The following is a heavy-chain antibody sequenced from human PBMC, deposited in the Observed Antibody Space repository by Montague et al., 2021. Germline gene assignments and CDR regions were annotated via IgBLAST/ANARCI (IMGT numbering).Heavy chain of an antibody. Sequence: SLRLSCAASGFTVTSYAMHWVRQAPGKGLEWVALIWFDGSNIKYADSVKGRFTISRDTPKNTLSLEMDSLTADDTAVYYCVRGRPPWLGRGFDLWGQGTLVTVSS. D-gene: IGHD6-19*01. CDR1: GFTVTSYA. J-gene: IGHJ4*02. CDR2: IWFDGSNI. V-gene: IGHV3-33*01. CDR3: VRGRPPWLGRGFDL.